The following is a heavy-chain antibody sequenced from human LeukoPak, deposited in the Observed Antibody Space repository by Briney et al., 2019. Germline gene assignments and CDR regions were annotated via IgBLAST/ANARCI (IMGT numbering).Heavy chain of an antibody. J-gene: IGHJ4*02. Sequence: ASVKVSCKASGYTLTSYGISWVRQAPGQGLEWMGWINLKSGGTNYAQKFQGRVTMTRDTSISTAYMELSRLRSDDTAVYYCARSPHILTGENFDYWGQGTLVTVSS. V-gene: IGHV1-2*02. CDR2: INLKSGGT. D-gene: IGHD3-9*01. CDR1: GYTLTSYG. CDR3: ARSPHILTGENFDY.